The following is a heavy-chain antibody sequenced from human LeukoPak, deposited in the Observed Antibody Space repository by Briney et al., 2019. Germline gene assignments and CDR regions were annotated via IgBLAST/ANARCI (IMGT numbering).Heavy chain of an antibody. CDR2: ISWNSGSI. CDR3: AKDHDRGYSSSRKVFQH. D-gene: IGHD6-13*01. CDR1: GFTFDDYA. Sequence: GGSLRLSCAASGFTFDDYAMHWVRHAPGKGLEWVSGISWNSGSIGYADSVKGRFTISRDNAKNSLHLQMNSLRAEDTALYYCAKDHDRGYSSSRKVFQHWGQGTLVTVSS. J-gene: IGHJ1*01. V-gene: IGHV3-9*01.